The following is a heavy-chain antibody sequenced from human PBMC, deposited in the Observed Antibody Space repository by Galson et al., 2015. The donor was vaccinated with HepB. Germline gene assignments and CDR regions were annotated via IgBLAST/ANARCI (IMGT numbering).Heavy chain of an antibody. J-gene: IGHJ6*02. Sequence: SLRLSCAASGFTFSDYYMSWIRQAPGKGLEWVSYISSSSSYTNYADSVKGRFTISRDNAKNSLYLQMNSLRAEDTAVYYCARYHYYDSSGYYYEDYYYYGMDVWGQGTTVTVSS. V-gene: IGHV3-11*06. CDR1: GFTFSDYY. CDR2: ISSSSSYT. CDR3: ARYHYYDSSGYYYEDYYYYGMDV. D-gene: IGHD3-22*01.